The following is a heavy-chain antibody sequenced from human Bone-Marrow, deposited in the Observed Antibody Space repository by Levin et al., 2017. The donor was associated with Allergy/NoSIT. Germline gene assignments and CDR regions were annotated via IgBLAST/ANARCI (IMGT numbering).Heavy chain of an antibody. CDR1: GFSLSKSW. CDR2: IKQDGSAE. J-gene: IGHJ3*01. V-gene: IGHV3-7*03. Sequence: GGSLRLSCAASGFSLSKSWMTWVRQAPGKGLEWVANIKQDGSAENYVDSVKGRFTISRDNAQNSLYLQMNSLRAEDTAVYYCARDHTYFSASSGYFYDALDVWGRGTRVTVSS. D-gene: IGHD3-22*01. CDR3: ARDHTYFSASSGYFYDALDV.